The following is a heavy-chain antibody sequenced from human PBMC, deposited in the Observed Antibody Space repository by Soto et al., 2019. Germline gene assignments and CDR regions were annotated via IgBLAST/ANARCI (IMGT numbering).Heavy chain of an antibody. J-gene: IGHJ4*02. Sequence: PSETLSLTCAVSGYSISSGYYCGWIRQPPGKGLEWIGSIYHSGSTYYNPSLKSRVTISVDTSKNQFSLKLSSVTAADTAVYYCARQAVAATDFDYWGQGTLVTVSS. CDR3: ARQAVAATDFDY. D-gene: IGHD2-15*01. V-gene: IGHV4-38-2*01. CDR2: IYHSGST. CDR1: GYSISSGYY.